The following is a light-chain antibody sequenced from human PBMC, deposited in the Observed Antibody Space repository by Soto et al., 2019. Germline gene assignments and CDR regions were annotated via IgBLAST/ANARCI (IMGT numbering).Light chain of an antibody. CDR1: QSLVHSDGDTY. Sequence: DIVMTQTPPSLSVTLGQPASISCRSSQSLVHSDGDTYLNWLQQRPGQPPRLLIYKVSTRFSWGPDRFSGSGAGTECTLKISRVETEYFGVYYCMHATQLRTFGQGTKVEIK. J-gene: IGKJ1*01. V-gene: IGKV2-24*01. CDR2: KVS. CDR3: MHATQLRT.